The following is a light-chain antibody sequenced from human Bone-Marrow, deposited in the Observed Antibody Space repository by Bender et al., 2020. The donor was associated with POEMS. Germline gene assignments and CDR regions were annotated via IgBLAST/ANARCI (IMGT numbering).Light chain of an antibody. Sequence: QSALTQPASVSGSPGQSITISCTGTTSDIGGYNYVSWYQQYPEKAPKPIIYDVNYRPSGVSNRFSGSKSGNTATLTISGLQAEDEADYYCCSYENGVVFGGGTKVTVL. CDR2: DVN. CDR3: CSYENGVV. CDR1: TSDIGGYNY. V-gene: IGLV2-14*03. J-gene: IGLJ2*01.